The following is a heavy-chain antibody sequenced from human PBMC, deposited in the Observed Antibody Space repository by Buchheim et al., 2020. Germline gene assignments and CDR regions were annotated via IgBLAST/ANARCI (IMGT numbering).Heavy chain of an antibody. V-gene: IGHV1-46*03. CDR1: GYTFPSYY. J-gene: IGHJ6*02. CDR2: INPSGGST. CDR3: ARDSIMITFGGVYGMDV. D-gene: IGHD3-16*01. Sequence: QVQLVQSGAEVKKPGASVKVSCKASGYTFPSYYMHWVRQAPGQGLEWMGIINPSGGSTSYAQKFQGRVTMTRDTSTSTVYMELSSLRSEDTAVYYCARDSIMITFGGVYGMDVWGQGTT.